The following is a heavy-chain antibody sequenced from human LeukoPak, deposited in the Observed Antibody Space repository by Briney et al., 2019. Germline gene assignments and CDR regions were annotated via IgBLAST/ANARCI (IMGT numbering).Heavy chain of an antibody. V-gene: IGHV4-31*03. CDR1: GGSISSGGYY. Sequence: PSETLSLTCTVSGGSISSGGYYWSWIRQHPGKGLEWIGYIYYSGSTYYNPSLKSRVTMSVDTSKNQFSLKLSSVTAADTAVYYCARDQPSYYDFWSGYFRPASEYNWFDPWGQGTLVTVSS. J-gene: IGHJ5*02. CDR3: ARDQPSYYDFWSGYFRPASEYNWFDP. CDR2: IYYSGST. D-gene: IGHD3-3*01.